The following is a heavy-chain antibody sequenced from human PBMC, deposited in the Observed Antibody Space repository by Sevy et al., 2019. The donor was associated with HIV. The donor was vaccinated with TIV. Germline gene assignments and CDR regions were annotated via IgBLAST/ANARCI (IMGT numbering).Heavy chain of an antibody. CDR1: GFTFSTYT. CDR3: ARPYGSGSWETFDI. Sequence: GGSLRLSCSASGFTFSTYTMNWVRQAPGKGLEWVSPISSSANYIYYADSLKGRFTISRDNAKNSLYLQMNSLRAEDTAVYYCARPYGSGSWETFDIWGQGTMVTVSS. D-gene: IGHD3-10*01. CDR2: ISSSANYI. J-gene: IGHJ3*02. V-gene: IGHV3-21*01.